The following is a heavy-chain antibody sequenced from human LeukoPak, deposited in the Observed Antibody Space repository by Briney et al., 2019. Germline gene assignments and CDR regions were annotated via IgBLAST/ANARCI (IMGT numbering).Heavy chain of an antibody. CDR1: GFTFSHYG. CDR3: AKDAQRGFDYSNSLEN. J-gene: IGHJ4*02. Sequence: GGSLRLSCAAAGFTFSHYGMHWVRQAPGKGLEWVAVIWSDGTNQYYADSVKGRFTISRDDSGNTVYLQMNSLRPEDTAVYYYAKDAQRGFDYSNSLENWGQGTPVTVST. CDR2: IWSDGTNQ. D-gene: IGHD4-11*01. V-gene: IGHV3-33*06.